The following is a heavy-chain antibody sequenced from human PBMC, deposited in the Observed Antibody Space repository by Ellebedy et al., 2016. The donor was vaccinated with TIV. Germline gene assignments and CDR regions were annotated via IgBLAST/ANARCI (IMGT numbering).Heavy chain of an antibody. D-gene: IGHD3-9*01. V-gene: IGHV4-39*03. J-gene: IGHJ4*02. CDR1: GGSISSSSYY. Sequence: SETLSLTXAVSGGSISSSSYYWGWIRQPPGKGLEWIGSIYYSGSTYYNPSLKSRVTISVDTSKNQFSLKLSSVTAADTAVYYCNTYYDILTGDEPDGYFDYWGQGTLVTVSS. CDR3: NTYYDILTGDEPDGYFDY. CDR2: IYYSGST.